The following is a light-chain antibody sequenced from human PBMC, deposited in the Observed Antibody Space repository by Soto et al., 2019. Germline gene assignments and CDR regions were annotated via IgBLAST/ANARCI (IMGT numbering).Light chain of an antibody. CDR1: SSNIGANI. CDR2: SDN. Sequence: QSVLTQPPSASVTPGQGVTISCSGSSSNIGANIVTWYQQLPGAAPKLLIYSDNQRSSGVPDRVSGSKSGTSASLAISGLQSEDEADYYCAAWDNSLDAFVFGSGTKVTVL. V-gene: IGLV1-44*01. J-gene: IGLJ1*01. CDR3: AAWDNSLDAFV.